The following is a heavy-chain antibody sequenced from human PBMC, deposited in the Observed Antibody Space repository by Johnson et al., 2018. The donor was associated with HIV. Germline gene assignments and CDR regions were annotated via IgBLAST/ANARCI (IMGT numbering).Heavy chain of an antibody. CDR1: GFTFSSYA. CDR3: AKPETGELSDAFDI. V-gene: IGHV3-30*04. J-gene: IGHJ3*02. CDR2: IGYDGSNK. D-gene: IGHD7-27*01. Sequence: VHLVESGGGVVQPGRSLRLSCAASGFTFSSYAMHWVRQAPGKGLEWVAVIGYDGSNKYYADSVKGRFTISRDNAKNSLYLQMNSLRAEDTALYYCAKPETGELSDAFDIWGQGTMVTVSS.